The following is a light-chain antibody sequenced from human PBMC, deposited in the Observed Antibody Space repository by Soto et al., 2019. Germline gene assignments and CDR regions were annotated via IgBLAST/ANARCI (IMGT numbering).Light chain of an antibody. Sequence: DIQMTQSPSTLSASVGDRVSITCRASQSISSWLAWYQQKPGKAPNLLIYDVSNLKSGVPSRFSGSGSGTEFTLTITSLQPDDFATYYCQHYDSYPITFGQGTRWRL. CDR2: DVS. V-gene: IGKV1-5*01. J-gene: IGKJ5*01. CDR3: QHYDSYPIT. CDR1: QSISSW.